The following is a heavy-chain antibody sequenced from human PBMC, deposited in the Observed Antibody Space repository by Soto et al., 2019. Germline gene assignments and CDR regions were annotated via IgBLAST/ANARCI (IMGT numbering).Heavy chain of an antibody. Sequence: PGGSLRLSCAASGFTFSSYSMNWVRQAPGKGLEWVSSISSSSSYIYYADSVKGRFTISRDNAKNSLYLQMNSLRAEDTAVYYCARTRYFDWFTNDYRGQGTLVTVSS. CDR2: ISSSSSYI. V-gene: IGHV3-21*01. D-gene: IGHD3-9*01. CDR3: ARTRYFDWFTNDY. CDR1: GFTFSSYS. J-gene: IGHJ4*02.